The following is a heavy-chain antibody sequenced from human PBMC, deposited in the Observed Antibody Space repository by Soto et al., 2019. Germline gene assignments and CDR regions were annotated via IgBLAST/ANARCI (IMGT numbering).Heavy chain of an antibody. CDR2: IIPIFGTA. D-gene: IGHD3-22*01. CDR1: GVTFSSYA. J-gene: IGHJ3*02. CDR3: ASATMNGAFDI. V-gene: IGHV1-69*06. Sequence: ASVKVSCKASGVTFSSYAISWVRQAPGQGLEWMGGIIPIFGTANYAQKFQGRVTITADKSTSTAYMELSSLRSEDTAVYYCASATMNGAFDIWGQGTMVTVSS.